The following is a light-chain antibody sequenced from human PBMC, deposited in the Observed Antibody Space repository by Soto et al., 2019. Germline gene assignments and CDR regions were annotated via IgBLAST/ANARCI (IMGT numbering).Light chain of an antibody. CDR2: EVS. Sequence: QSALTQPPSASGSPGQSVTISCTGTSSDVGGYNYVSWYQQHPGKAPKLMIYEVSKRPSGVPDRFSGSKSGNTASLTVSGLQAEHEADYYCSSYAGNKNVFGTGTKLTVL. CDR3: SSYAGNKNV. CDR1: SSDVGGYNY. J-gene: IGLJ1*01. V-gene: IGLV2-8*01.